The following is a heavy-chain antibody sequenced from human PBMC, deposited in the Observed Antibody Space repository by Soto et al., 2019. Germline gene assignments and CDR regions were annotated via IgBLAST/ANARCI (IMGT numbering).Heavy chain of an antibody. CDR3: SRDPLMRTPYGMDV. Sequence: QVQLVQSGAEVKKPGASVKVSCKASGYTLTSYYMHWVRQAPGQGLEWMGIINPSVGSTSYAQKFQGRVTMTRDTSTSTVYMELSSLRSEDTAVYYCSRDPLMRTPYGMDVWGQGTTVTVSS. V-gene: IGHV1-46*01. CDR2: INPSVGST. CDR1: GYTLTSYY. D-gene: IGHD2-8*01. J-gene: IGHJ6*02.